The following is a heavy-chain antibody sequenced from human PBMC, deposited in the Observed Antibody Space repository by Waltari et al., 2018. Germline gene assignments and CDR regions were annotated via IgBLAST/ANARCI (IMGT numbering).Heavy chain of an antibody. CDR1: GYTFTAYY. CDR3: AREGITMVRGVIGYFQH. D-gene: IGHD3-10*01. V-gene: IGHV1-2*06. CDR2: INPDSGGT. Sequence: QVQLVQSGTEVKKPGASVKVSCRASGYTFTAYYMHWVRQAPGQGLEWRGRINPDSGGTADAQKFQGRVTMTRDTSISTAYMELSRLRSDDTAVYYCAREGITMVRGVIGYFQHWGQGTLVTVSS. J-gene: IGHJ1*01.